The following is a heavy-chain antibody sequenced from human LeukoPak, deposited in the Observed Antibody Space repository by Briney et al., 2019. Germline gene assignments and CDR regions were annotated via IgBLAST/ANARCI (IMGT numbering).Heavy chain of an antibody. CDR1: GFTLSIYW. Sequence: PGGSLRLSCAASGFTLSIYWISWVRQAPGKGLEWVAHIKQHGSDKYYVDSVKGRFTISRDNAKNSLYLQMNSLRAEDTAVYYCARYATSSGSRWLDPWGQGTLVTVS. CDR3: ARYATSSGSRWLDP. V-gene: IGHV3-7*01. J-gene: IGHJ5*02. CDR2: IKQHGSDK. D-gene: IGHD6-19*01.